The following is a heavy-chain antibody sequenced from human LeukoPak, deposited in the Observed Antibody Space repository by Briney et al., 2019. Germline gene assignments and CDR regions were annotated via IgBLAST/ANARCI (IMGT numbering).Heavy chain of an antibody. Sequence: GGSLRLSCAASGFTFSSYWMSWVRQAPGKGLEWVANIKQDGSEKYYVDSVKGRFTISRDNAKNSLYLQMNSLRAEDTAVYYCARGQFVTMIVVEAFDIWGQGTMVTVSS. CDR2: IKQDGSEK. CDR1: GFTFSSYW. D-gene: IGHD3-22*01. V-gene: IGHV3-7*01. J-gene: IGHJ3*02. CDR3: ARGQFVTMIVVEAFDI.